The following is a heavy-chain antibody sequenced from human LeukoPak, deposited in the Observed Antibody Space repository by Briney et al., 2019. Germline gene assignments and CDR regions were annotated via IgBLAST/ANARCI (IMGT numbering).Heavy chain of an antibody. CDR2: IYHSGST. D-gene: IGHD3-9*01. J-gene: IGHJ3*02. V-gene: IGHV4-39*07. Sequence: MPSETLSLTCTVSGGSISSSSYYWGWIRQPPGKGLEWIGEIYHSGSTNYNPSLKSRVTISVDKSKNQFSLKLSSVTAADTAVYYCARELSDILTSTHAFDIWGQGTMVTVSS. CDR3: ARELSDILTSTHAFDI. CDR1: GGSISSSSYY.